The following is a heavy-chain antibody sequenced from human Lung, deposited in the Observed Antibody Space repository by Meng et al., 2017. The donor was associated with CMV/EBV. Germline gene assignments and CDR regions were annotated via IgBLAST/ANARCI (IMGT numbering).Heavy chain of an antibody. CDR3: ARHQNGGTYPLDY. CDR2: NYYSGST. CDR1: GGSISTYY. V-gene: IGHV4-59*08. J-gene: IGHJ4*02. D-gene: IGHD3-16*02. Sequence: QVQLQESCPGLVKPSETLSLTCAVSGGSISTYYWSWIRQPPGKGLEWIGNNYYSGSTNYNPSLASRVTISVDSSKNQFSLKLSSVTAADTAVYYCARHQNGGTYPLDYWGQGTLVTVFS.